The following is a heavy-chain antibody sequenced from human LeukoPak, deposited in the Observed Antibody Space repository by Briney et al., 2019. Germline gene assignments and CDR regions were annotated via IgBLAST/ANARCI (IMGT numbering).Heavy chain of an antibody. CDR2: INPNSGGT. CDR1: GYTFTGYY. CDR3: ARDGEDTAMVYYYYYYMDV. D-gene: IGHD5-18*01. V-gene: IGHV1-2*02. J-gene: IGHJ6*03. Sequence: ASVKVSCKASGYTFTGYYMHWVRQAPGQGVEWMGWINPNSGGTNYAQKFQGRVAMHRDTSISTAYMELSRLRSDDTAVYYCARDGEDTAMVYYYYYYMDVWGKGTTVTVSS.